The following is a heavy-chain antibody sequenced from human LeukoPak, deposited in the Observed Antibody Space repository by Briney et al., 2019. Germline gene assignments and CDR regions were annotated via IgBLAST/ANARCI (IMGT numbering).Heavy chain of an antibody. CDR2: IYYSGTT. J-gene: IGHJ4*02. CDR3: ARARVSGNYYFDY. D-gene: IGHD4-23*01. V-gene: IGHV4-59*11. Sequence: SETLSLTCTASGGSISTLYWSWIRQRPGKGLEWIGYIYYSGTTNYNPSLKSRVTISVDRSKNQFSLKLSSVTAADTAVYYCARARVSGNYYFDYWGQGTLVTVSS. CDR1: GGSISTLY.